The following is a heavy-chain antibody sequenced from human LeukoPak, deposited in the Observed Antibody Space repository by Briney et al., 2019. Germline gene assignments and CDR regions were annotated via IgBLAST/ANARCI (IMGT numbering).Heavy chain of an antibody. J-gene: IGHJ6*03. CDR1: GFTFSSYG. CDR2: IWYDGSNK. Sequence: GGSLRLSCAASGFTFSSYGMHWVRQAPGKGLEWVAVIWYDGSNKYCADSVKGRFTISRDNSKNTLYLQMNSLRAEDTAVYYCARAGVGATYYYYYYMDVWGKGTTVTVSS. D-gene: IGHD1-26*01. V-gene: IGHV3-33*01. CDR3: ARAGVGATYYYYYYMDV.